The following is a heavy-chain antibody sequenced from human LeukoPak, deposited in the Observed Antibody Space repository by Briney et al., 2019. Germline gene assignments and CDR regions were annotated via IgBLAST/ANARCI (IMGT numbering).Heavy chain of an antibody. CDR1: GFTFSSYS. V-gene: IGHV3-21*01. J-gene: IGHJ5*02. CDR3: ARAPARYCSITSCYGFDP. Sequence: AGGSLRLSCAASGFTFSSYSMIWVRQAPGKGLEWVSSISSSSSYIYYADSVKGRFTISRDNAKNSLYLQMNSLRAEDTAVYYCARAPARYCSITSCYGFDPWGQGTLVTVSS. CDR2: ISSSSSYI. D-gene: IGHD2-2*01.